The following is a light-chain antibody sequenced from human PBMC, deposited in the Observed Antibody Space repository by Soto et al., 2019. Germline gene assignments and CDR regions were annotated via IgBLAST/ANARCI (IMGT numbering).Light chain of an antibody. Sequence: IRQSPAALCDSPLEGPTLSFKAIQGIGDTLAWYQHKPGQTHRILIYDQSTRATGVPTKFSGRRSGAEFTLTINRLQSEDLAVYYCQPYNNWPLTFGAGTKVDIK. J-gene: IGKJ4*01. V-gene: IGKV3-15*01. CDR2: DQS. CDR1: QGIGDT. CDR3: QPYNNWPLT.